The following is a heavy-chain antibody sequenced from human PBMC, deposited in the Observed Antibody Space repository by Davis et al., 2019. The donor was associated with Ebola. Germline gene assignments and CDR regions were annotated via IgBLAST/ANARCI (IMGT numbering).Heavy chain of an antibody. D-gene: IGHD2-8*01. CDR1: GFTFSGSA. CDR2: IRSKANSYAT. CDR3: ATLDVLMVYAMDDYYYGMDV. Sequence: GESLKISCAASGFTFSGSAMHWVRQASGKGLEWVGRIRSKANSYATAYAASVKGRFTISRDDSKNTAYLQMNSLRAEDTAVYYCATLDVLMVYAMDDYYYGMDVWGKGTTVTVSS. V-gene: IGHV3-73*01. J-gene: IGHJ6*04.